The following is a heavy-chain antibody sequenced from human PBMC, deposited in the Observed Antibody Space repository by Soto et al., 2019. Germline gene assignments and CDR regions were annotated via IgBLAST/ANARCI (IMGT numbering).Heavy chain of an antibody. CDR2: ISGSGGST. J-gene: IGHJ3*02. D-gene: IGHD3-22*01. CDR1: GFTFSSYA. Sequence: GGSLRLSCAASGFTFSSYAMSWVRQAPGKGLEWVSAISGSGGSTYYADSVKGRFTISRDNSKNTLYLQMNSLRAEDTAVYYCAKAYYYDSSGSGCAFDIWGQGTMVTVSS. CDR3: AKAYYYDSSGSGCAFDI. V-gene: IGHV3-23*01.